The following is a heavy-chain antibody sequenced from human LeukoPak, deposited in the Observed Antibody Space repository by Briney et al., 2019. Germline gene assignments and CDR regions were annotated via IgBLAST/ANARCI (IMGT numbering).Heavy chain of an antibody. V-gene: IGHV4-34*01. J-gene: IGHJ4*02. D-gene: IGHD2-15*01. Sequence: SETLSLTCAVYGGSLSGFYWSWIRQSPGKGPEWIGEINQSGSTNYNPSLKSRVTISVDTSKNQFSLKLSSVTAADTAVYYCARACSGGSCYRTFDYWGQGTLVTVSS. CDR1: GGSLSGFY. CDR3: ARACSGGSCYRTFDY. CDR2: INQSGST.